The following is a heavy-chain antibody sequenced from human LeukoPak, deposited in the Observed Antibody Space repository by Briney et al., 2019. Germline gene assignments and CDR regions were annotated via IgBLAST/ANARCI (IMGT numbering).Heavy chain of an antibody. V-gene: IGHV3-48*01. D-gene: IGHD3-10*01. CDR1: GFTFSSYS. Sequence: GGSLRLSCAASGFTFSSYSMNWVRQAPGKGLEWVSYISSSSSTIYYADSVKGRFTISRDNAKNSLYLQMNSLRAEDTAVYYCATHYYGSGSYYQYFDYWGQGTLVTVSS. CDR2: ISSSSSTI. J-gene: IGHJ4*02. CDR3: ATHYYGSGSYYQYFDY.